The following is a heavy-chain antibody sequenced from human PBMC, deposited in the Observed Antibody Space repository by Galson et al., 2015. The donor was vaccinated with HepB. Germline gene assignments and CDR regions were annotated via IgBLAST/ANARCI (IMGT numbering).Heavy chain of an antibody. D-gene: IGHD4-17*01. CDR3: AKSYVRLTTTAPFDY. CDR1: GFTFDDYA. Sequence: SLRLSCAASGFTFDDYAMHWVRQAPGKGLEWVSGISWNSGSIGYADSVKGRFTISRDNAKNSLYLQMNSLRAEDTALYYCAKSYVRLTTTAPFDYWGQGTLVTVSS. V-gene: IGHV3-9*01. J-gene: IGHJ4*02. CDR2: ISWNSGSI.